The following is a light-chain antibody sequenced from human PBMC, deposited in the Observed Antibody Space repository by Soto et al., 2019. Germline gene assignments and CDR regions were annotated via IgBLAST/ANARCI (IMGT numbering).Light chain of an antibody. CDR2: RVI. CDR3: GSYTSDTTWV. J-gene: IGLJ3*02. V-gene: IGLV2-14*01. CDR1: SSDIGRYDY. Sequence: QSALTQPASVSGSPGQSITISCTGTSSDIGRYDYVSWYQQFPGKAPTLIIYRVIHRPSGVSDRFSGSKSGNSASLSISALQPEDEAAYFCGSYTSDTTWVFGGGTKLTVL.